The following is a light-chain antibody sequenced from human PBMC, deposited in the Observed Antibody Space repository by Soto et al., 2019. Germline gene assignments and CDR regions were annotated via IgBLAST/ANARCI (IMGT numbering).Light chain of an antibody. Sequence: EIVLTQSPATLSLSPGERATLSCRASQSVSSYLAWYQQKPGQAPRLLIYDASNRATGIPARFSGSGSGTYFSLTTSSLEPADFAVYYCQQRSNWPPITFGQGTRLEIK. CDR3: QQRSNWPPIT. V-gene: IGKV3-11*01. CDR2: DAS. CDR1: QSVSSY. J-gene: IGKJ5*01.